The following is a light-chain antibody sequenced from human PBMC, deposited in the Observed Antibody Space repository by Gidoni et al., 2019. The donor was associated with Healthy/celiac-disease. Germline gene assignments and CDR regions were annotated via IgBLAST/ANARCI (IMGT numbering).Light chain of an antibody. J-gene: IGKJ1*01. CDR2: GAA. Sequence: EIVMTQSPATLSVSPGERAPLSCRASQSVSSNLAWYQQKPGQAPRLLIYGAATRATGIPARCSGSGSGTEFTLTISSLQSEDVAVYYCQQYNNWPPWTFGQGTKVEIK. CDR1: QSVSSN. V-gene: IGKV3-15*01. CDR3: QQYNNWPPWT.